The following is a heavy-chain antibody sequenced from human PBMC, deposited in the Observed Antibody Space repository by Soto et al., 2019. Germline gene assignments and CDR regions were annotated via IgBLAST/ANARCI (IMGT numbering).Heavy chain of an antibody. CDR1: GGSISSGDYY. D-gene: IGHD3-9*01. CDR2: IYYSGST. CDR3: DILRYFDWLLH. Sequence: QVQLQESGPGLVKPSQTLSLTCTVSGGSISSGDYYWRWIRQPPGKGLGWIGYIYYSGSTYYNPSLKSRVTISVDTAKNQFSLKLSSVTAADTAVYYCDILRYFDWLLHWGQGTLVTVSS. V-gene: IGHV4-30-4*01. J-gene: IGHJ4*02.